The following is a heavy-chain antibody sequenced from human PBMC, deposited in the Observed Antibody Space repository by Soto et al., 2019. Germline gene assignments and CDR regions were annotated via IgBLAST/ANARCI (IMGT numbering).Heavy chain of an antibody. J-gene: IGHJ1*01. CDR3: VQDGGYNGKYFQV. V-gene: IGHV3-9*01. D-gene: IGHD1-20*01. Sequence: EVQLVESGGGLVQPGRSLRLSCAASGFTFDDYAMHWVRQAPGKGLAWVSGITWNSGSIGYADSVKSRFTISRDNAKNFLYRLMNSLRAGDAALYYCVQDGGYNGKYFQVWGQGAVVTFSS. CDR1: GFTFDDYA. CDR2: ITWNSGSI.